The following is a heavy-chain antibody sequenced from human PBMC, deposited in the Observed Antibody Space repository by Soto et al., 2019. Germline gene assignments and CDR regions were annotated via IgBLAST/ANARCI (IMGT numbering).Heavy chain of an antibody. Sequence: PGQSLKISSQCSGYSFTSYWISWVRQMPGKGLEWMGRIDPSDSYTNYSPSFQGQVTISADKSNTTAYLQWSGLKASDTSMYYCARQRIEAAFDAFDIWGQGTMVTVSS. J-gene: IGHJ3*02. CDR3: ARQRIEAAFDAFDI. CDR2: IDPSDSYT. D-gene: IGHD6-13*01. CDR1: GYSFTSYW. V-gene: IGHV5-10-1*04.